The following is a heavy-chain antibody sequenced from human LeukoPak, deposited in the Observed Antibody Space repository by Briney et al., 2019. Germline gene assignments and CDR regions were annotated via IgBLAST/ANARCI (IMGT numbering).Heavy chain of an antibody. D-gene: IGHD6-6*01. V-gene: IGHV4-31*03. CDR3: ARSIAARRGGYFDY. CDR1: GGSISSGGYH. J-gene: IGHJ4*02. CDR2: IYYSGST. Sequence: SETLSLTCTASGGSISSGGYHWSWIRQHPGKGLEWIGYIYYSGSTYYNPSLKSRVTISVDTSKNQFSLKLSSVTAADTAVYYCARSIAARRGGYFDYWGQGTLVTVSS.